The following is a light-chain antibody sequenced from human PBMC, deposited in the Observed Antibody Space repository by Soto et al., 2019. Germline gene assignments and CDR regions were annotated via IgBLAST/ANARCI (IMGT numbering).Light chain of an antibody. CDR1: QSVSTNY. CDR3: KQYGSSPPT. V-gene: IGKV3-20*01. Sequence: EIVLTQSPGTLSLSPGERATLSCRASQSVSTNYLAWYQRKPGQAPRLLIYGASSRATDIPDRFSGSGSGTGFTLTNTRVMQEYFAVYYCKQYGSSPPTFGQGTKVEIK. CDR2: GAS. J-gene: IGKJ1*01.